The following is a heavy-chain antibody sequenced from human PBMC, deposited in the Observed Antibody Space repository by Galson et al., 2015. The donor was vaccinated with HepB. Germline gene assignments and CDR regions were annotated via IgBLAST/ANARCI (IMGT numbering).Heavy chain of an antibody. J-gene: IGHJ3*02. Sequence: SLRLSCAASGFTFSSYAMHWVRQAPSKGLEWVAVISHDGSNKYYADSVKGRFTISRDNSKNTLYLQMNSLRAEDTAVYYCARDYYGEYCSGGSCYSVAFDIWGQGTMVTVSS. V-gene: IGHV3-30*04. CDR2: ISHDGSNK. CDR3: ARDYYGEYCSGGSCYSVAFDI. D-gene: IGHD2-15*01. CDR1: GFTFSSYA.